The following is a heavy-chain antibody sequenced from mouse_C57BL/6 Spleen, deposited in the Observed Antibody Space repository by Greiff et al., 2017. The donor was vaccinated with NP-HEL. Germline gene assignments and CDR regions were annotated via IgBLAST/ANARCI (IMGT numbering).Heavy chain of an antibody. Sequence: EVKLVESGEGLVKPGGSLKLSCAASGFTFSSYAMSWVRQTPEKRLEWVAYISSGGDYIYYADTVKGRFTISRDNARNTLYLQRSSLKSEDTAMDYWTRACWDEGWYFDVWGTGTTVTVSS. J-gene: IGHJ1*03. V-gene: IGHV5-9-1*02. CDR3: TRACWDEGWYFDV. CDR2: ISSGGDYI. D-gene: IGHD4-1*01. CDR1: GFTFSSYA.